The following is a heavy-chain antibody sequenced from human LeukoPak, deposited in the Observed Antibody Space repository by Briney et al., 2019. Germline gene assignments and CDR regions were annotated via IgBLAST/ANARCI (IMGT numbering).Heavy chain of an antibody. CDR2: ISGGGGST. CDR1: GFTFSSYV. Sequence: GGSLRLSCAASGFTFSSYVMNWVRQAPGKGLEWVSVISGGGGSTYYADSVKGRFTISRDDSKNTLYLQMNSLRAEDTAVYYCAKDWAVAGYWGQGTLVTVSS. V-gene: IGHV3-23*01. D-gene: IGHD6-19*01. CDR3: AKDWAVAGY. J-gene: IGHJ4*02.